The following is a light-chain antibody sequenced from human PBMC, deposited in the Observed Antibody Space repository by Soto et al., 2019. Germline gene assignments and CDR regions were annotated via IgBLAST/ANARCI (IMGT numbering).Light chain of an antibody. J-gene: IGLJ2*01. CDR1: SGDIGSYTY. CDR2: EVT. V-gene: IGLV2-8*01. Sequence: QSALTQPASVSGSPGQSITISCTGTSGDIGSYTYVSWYQQHAGKGPKLMIYEVTKRPSGVPDRFSGSKFGNTASLTVSGLQADDEAAYYCSSFAGSDSVVFGGGTKVTVL. CDR3: SSFAGSDSVV.